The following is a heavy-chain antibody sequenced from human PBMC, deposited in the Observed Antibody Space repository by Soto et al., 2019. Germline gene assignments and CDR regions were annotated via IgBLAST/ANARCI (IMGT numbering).Heavy chain of an antibody. CDR2: IYPGDSDT. CDR1: GYSFTSYW. D-gene: IGHD2-2*01. V-gene: IGHV5-51*01. CDR3: ARQIHCSSTSCYSGGNYYYYYGMDV. Sequence: PGESLKISCKGSGYSFTSYWIGWVRQMPGKGLEWMGIIYPGDSDTRYSPSFQGQVTISADKSISTAYLQWSSLKASDTAMYYCARQIHCSSTSCYSGGNYYYYYGMDVWGQGTTVTVSS. J-gene: IGHJ6*02.